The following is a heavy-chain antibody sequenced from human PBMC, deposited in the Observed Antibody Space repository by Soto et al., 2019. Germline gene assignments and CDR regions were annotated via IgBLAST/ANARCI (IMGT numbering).Heavy chain of an antibody. CDR1: GGSISSSSYY. CDR2: IYYSGST. Sequence: QLQLQESGPGLVKPSETLSLTCTVSGGSISSSSYYWGWIRQPPGKGLEWIGSIYYSGSTYYNPSLKSRVTISVDTSNNQFSLKLSSVTAADTAVYYCARLNYGDYGVDFDYWGQGTLVTVSS. D-gene: IGHD4-17*01. CDR3: ARLNYGDYGVDFDY. V-gene: IGHV4-39*01. J-gene: IGHJ4*02.